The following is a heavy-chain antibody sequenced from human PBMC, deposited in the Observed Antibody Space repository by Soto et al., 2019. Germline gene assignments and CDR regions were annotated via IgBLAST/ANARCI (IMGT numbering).Heavy chain of an antibody. CDR1: GFTFSDHY. D-gene: IGHD1-26*01. J-gene: IGHJ6*02. CDR3: GRVNEYSGEIKYNLDV. CDR2: TRDKAHSYST. Sequence: EVQLVESGGGLVQPGGSLRLSCAASGFTFSDHYMDWVRQAPGKGLEWVGRTRDKAHSYSTEYAASVKGRFTISRDDAKNSRFLHMISLITENTALKYGGRVNEYSGEIKYNLDVWGQGTTVTVS. V-gene: IGHV3-72*01.